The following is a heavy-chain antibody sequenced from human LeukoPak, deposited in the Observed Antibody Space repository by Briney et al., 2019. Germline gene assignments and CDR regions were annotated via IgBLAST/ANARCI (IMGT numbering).Heavy chain of an antibody. CDR2: INSDGSST. J-gene: IGHJ4*02. V-gene: IGHV3-74*01. Sequence: PGGSLRLSCAASGFTFSSYWMHWVRQAPGKGLVWVSRINSDGSSTSYADSVKGRLTISRDNSKNTLFLQMNSLRAEDTAIYYCAKRFGEGEFDYWGQGTLVTVSS. CDR1: GFTFSSYW. D-gene: IGHD3-10*01. CDR3: AKRFGEGEFDY.